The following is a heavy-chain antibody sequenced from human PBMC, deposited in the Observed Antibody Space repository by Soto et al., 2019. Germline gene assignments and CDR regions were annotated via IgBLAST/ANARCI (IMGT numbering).Heavy chain of an antibody. J-gene: IGHJ6*03. Sequence: EVQLVESGGGLVQPGGSLKLSCAASGFTFSGSAMHWVRQASGNGLEWVGCIRSKANSYATAYAASVKGRFTISRDDSMNTPERQRNSLKTEDTAVYYCTLGGQRRAGAGTPYYYMDVWGKGTTVTVSS. CDR1: GFTFSGSA. D-gene: IGHD6-19*01. CDR3: TLGGQRRAGAGTPYYYMDV. CDR2: IRSKANSYAT. V-gene: IGHV3-73*01.